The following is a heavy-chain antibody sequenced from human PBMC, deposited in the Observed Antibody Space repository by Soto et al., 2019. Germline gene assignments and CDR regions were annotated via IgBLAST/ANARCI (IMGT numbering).Heavy chain of an antibody. V-gene: IGHV3-23*01. Sequence: PGGSLRLSCAASGFTFSSYAMSWVRQAPGKGLEWVSAISGSGGSTYYADSVKGRFTISRDNSKNTLYLQMNSLRAEDTAVYYCAKDLDSSGYYGGYYYYGMDVWGQGTTVTVSS. CDR2: ISGSGGST. CDR1: GFTFSSYA. CDR3: AKDLDSSGYYGGYYYYGMDV. D-gene: IGHD3-22*01. J-gene: IGHJ6*02.